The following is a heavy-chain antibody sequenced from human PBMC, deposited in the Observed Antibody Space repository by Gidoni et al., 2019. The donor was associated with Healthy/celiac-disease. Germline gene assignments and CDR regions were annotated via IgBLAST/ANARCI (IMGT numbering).Heavy chain of an antibody. V-gene: IGHV3-7*03. CDR2: IKQDGGEK. D-gene: IGHD3-9*01. J-gene: IGHJ4*02. CDR1: GFTFSSYW. Sequence: EVQLVESGGGLVQPGGSLSLSCAASGFTFSSYWMTWVRQAPGKGLGWVDNIKQDGGEKYYVDSVKCRFTIARDNAKNSLYLQMNSLRAEDTAVYYCAREGRYYDILTGYYNLYYFDYWGQGTLVTVSS. CDR3: AREGRYYDILTGYYNLYYFDY.